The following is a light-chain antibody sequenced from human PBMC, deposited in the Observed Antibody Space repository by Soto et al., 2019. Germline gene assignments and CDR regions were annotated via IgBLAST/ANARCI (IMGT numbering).Light chain of an antibody. V-gene: IGKV3-20*01. CDR3: QQYGSSPT. J-gene: IGKJ1*01. Sequence: EIVLTQSPGTLSLSPGERATLSCRASQSVSSSYLAWYQQKPGQAPRLLIYGASSRPTGIPDRFSGSGSGTDFILTISRLETEEFAVYYCQQYGSSPTFGQGTKVGIK. CDR2: GAS. CDR1: QSVSSSY.